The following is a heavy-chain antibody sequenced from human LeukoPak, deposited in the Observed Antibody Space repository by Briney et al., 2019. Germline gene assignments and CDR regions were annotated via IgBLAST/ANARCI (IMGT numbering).Heavy chain of an antibody. D-gene: IGHD2/OR15-2a*01. CDR1: GFRFNRFS. Sequence: PGGSLRLSCAASGFRFNRFSMSWVRQTPGKGLERVANIKQDGSQKEYADSVKGRFAISRDNANNFLDLQMNSLRAEDTGVYYCASVDFDNNAHYHYYLPNWGQGTRVTVSS. J-gene: IGHJ4*02. CDR3: ASVDFDNNAHYHYYLPN. V-gene: IGHV3-7*01. CDR2: IKQDGSQK.